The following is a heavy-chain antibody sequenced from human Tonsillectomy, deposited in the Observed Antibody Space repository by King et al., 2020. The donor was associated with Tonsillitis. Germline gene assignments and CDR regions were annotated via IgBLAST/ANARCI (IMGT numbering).Heavy chain of an antibody. V-gene: IGHV4-34*01. CDR1: GGSFSGYY. Sequence: VQLQQWGAGLLKPSETLSLTCAVYGGSFSGYYWSWIRQPPGKGLEWIGEIHHSGSTNYNPSLKSRVTISVDTSKNQFSLKLTSVTAADTAVYYCATKVDIVVVPAASNNWFDAWGQGTLVTVSS. D-gene: IGHD2-2*01. CDR2: IHHSGST. J-gene: IGHJ5*02. CDR3: ATKVDIVVVPAASNNWFDA.